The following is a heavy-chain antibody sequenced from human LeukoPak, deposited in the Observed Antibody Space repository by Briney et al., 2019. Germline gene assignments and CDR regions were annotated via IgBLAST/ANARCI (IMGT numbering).Heavy chain of an antibody. V-gene: IGHV4-59*01. CDR1: GGSISSYY. CDR2: IYYSGST. J-gene: IGHJ5*02. D-gene: IGHD4-11*01. Sequence: SETLSLTCTVSGGSISSYYWSWIRQPPGKGLEWIGYIYYSGSTNYNPSLKSRVTISVDTSKNQFSLKLSSVTAADTAVYYCARDSRNYDWFDPWGQGTLVTVSS. CDR3: ARDSRNYDWFDP.